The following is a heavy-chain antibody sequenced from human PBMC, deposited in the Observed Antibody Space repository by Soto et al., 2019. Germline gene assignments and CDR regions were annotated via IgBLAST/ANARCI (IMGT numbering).Heavy chain of an antibody. J-gene: IGHJ5*02. D-gene: IGHD4-17*01. CDR3: ARVMTTVTTRWFDP. CDR1: GGSISSYY. Sequence: PSETLSLTCTVSGGSISSYYWSWIRQPPGKGLEWIGYIYYSGSTNYNPSLKSRVTMSVDTSKNQFSLKLSSVTAADTAVYYCARVMTTVTTRWFDPWGQGTLVTVSS. V-gene: IGHV4-59*08. CDR2: IYYSGST.